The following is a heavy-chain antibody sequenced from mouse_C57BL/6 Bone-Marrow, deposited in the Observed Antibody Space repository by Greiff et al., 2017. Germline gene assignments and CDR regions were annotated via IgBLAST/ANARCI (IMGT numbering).Heavy chain of an antibody. CDR2: IRHKANGYTT. V-gene: IGHV7-3*01. Sequence: EVKLVESGGGLVQPGGSLSLSCAASGFTFTDYYMSWVRQPPGKALEWLGFIRHKANGYTTEYSASVKGRFTISRDNSQSILYLQMNALRAEDSATYYCARPNWDWYFDVWGTGTTVTVSS. CDR1: GFTFTDYY. CDR3: ARPNWDWYFDV. D-gene: IGHD4-1*01. J-gene: IGHJ1*03.